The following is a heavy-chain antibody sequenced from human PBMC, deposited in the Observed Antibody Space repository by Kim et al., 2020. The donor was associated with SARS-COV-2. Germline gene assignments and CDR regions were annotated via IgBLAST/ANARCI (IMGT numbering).Heavy chain of an antibody. CDR3: ARDLWGGLWFGESWGY. Sequence: GGSLRLSCAASGFTVNSNYMNWVRQAPGKGLEWLSVIYSGGSTYYADSVKGRFTISRDNSKNTLYLQMNSLRVEDTAVYYCARDLWGGLWFGESWGYWGQGTLVTVS. CDR1: GFTVNSNY. J-gene: IGHJ4*02. D-gene: IGHD3-10*01. CDR2: IYSGGST. V-gene: IGHV3-53*01.